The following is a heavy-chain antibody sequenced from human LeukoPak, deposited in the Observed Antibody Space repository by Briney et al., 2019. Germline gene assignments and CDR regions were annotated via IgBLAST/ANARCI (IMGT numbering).Heavy chain of an antibody. CDR2: IYYGGTN. CDR1: GGSISSWTYY. V-gene: IGHV4-39*01. CDR3: ARGRYSSGWYGTNWFDP. Sequence: PSETLSLTCTVSGGSISSWTYYWGWIRQPPGKGLEWIETIYYGGTNYYNPSLKSRVTLSLDTSKNQFSLNLNSVTAADTAVYYCARGRYSSGWYGTNWFDPWGQGTLVTVSS. D-gene: IGHD6-19*01. J-gene: IGHJ5*02.